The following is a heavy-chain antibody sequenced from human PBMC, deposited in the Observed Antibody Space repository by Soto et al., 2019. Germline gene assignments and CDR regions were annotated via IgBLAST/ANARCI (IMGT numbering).Heavy chain of an antibody. CDR1: GFTFNTYW. CDR2: INNDASST. V-gene: IGHV3-74*01. J-gene: IGHJ4*02. Sequence: EVQLVESGGGLVQPGGSLRLSCAASGFTFNTYWMHWVRQAPGKGLVWVSRINNDASSTSYADSVKGRLTVSRDNDKNTLYLHLYNLRAEDTAVYDCASGGVAGAGTYYNDFWGRGTLVTVSS. CDR3: ASGGVAGAGTYYNDF. D-gene: IGHD3-10*01.